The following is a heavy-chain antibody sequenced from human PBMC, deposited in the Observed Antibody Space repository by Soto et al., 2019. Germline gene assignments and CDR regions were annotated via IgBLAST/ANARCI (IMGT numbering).Heavy chain of an antibody. J-gene: IGHJ6*02. V-gene: IGHV3-30*18. CDR1: GFTFSSYG. CDR3: AKDLSFGYYDFWSGYLNGEYMDV. D-gene: IGHD3-3*01. CDR2: ISYDGSNK. Sequence: QVQLVESGGGVVQPGRSLRLSCAASGFTFSSYGMHWVRQAPGKGLEWVAVISYDGSNKYYADSVKGRFTISRDNSKNTLYLQMNSLRAEDTAVYYCAKDLSFGYYDFWSGYLNGEYMDVWGQGTTVTVSS.